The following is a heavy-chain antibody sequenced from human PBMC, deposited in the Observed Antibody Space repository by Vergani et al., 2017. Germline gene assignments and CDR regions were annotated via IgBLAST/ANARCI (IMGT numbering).Heavy chain of an antibody. V-gene: IGHV4-34*02. CDR3: ARAYGRYDWFDY. Sequence: QVQLQQWGAGVVKPSGTLSLTCAVFGESFSSFYWSWIRQPPGKGLEWIGEINNDGHTNYNPSLESRVTVSRDTAKNQFSLNLMSVTAADTVMYYCARAYGRYDWFDYWGQRTLVTVSS. CDR1: GESFSSFY. J-gene: IGHJ4*01. CDR2: INNDGHT. D-gene: IGHD1-20*01.